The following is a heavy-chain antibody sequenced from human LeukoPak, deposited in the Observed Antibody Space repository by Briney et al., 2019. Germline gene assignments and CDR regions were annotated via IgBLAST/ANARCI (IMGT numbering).Heavy chain of an antibody. CDR2: ISGSGGVT. CDR3: GKYLQTAVGANDY. V-gene: IGHV3-23*01. CDR1: GFTSSSYP. D-gene: IGHD1-26*01. Sequence: GGSLRLSCAASGFTSSSYPMNWVRQAPGKGLEWVSVISGSGGVTFYGDSVQGRFTISRDNSRDTLYLQMTNLRAEDTAVYYCGKYLQTAVGANDYWGQGTLVTVSS. J-gene: IGHJ4*02.